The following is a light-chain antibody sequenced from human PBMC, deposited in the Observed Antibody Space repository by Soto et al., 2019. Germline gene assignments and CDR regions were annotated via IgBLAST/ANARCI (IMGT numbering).Light chain of an antibody. Sequence: QSVLTQPPSVSTAPGQKVTISCSGSSSNVGENYVSWYQQFPGTAPKLLIYDNNKRPSGIPDRFSGSKSGTSATLGITGRQTGDEADYYCGTWVSSLRAAVFGGGTQLTVL. V-gene: IGLV1-51*01. CDR2: DNN. CDR3: GTWVSSLRAAV. CDR1: SSNVGENY. J-gene: IGLJ7*01.